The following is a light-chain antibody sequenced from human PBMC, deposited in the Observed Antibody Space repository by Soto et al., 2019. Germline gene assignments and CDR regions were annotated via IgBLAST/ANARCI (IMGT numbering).Light chain of an antibody. CDR3: QSYDSTLSGSV. J-gene: IGLJ1*01. Sequence: QSALTQPASVSGSPGQSITISCTGTSSDVGGYNYVSWYQQHPGKAPKLMISDVSNRPSGVSNRFSGSKSGNTASLAISGLQAEDEADYYCQSYDSTLSGSVFRTGTKVTVL. V-gene: IGLV2-14*01. CDR2: DVS. CDR1: SSDVGGYNY.